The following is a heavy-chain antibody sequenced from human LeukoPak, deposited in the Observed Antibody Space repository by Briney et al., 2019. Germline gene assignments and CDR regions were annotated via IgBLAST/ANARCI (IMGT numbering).Heavy chain of an antibody. CDR3: ARATGANYHFDY. CDR1: EGTYSSYA. J-gene: IGHJ4*02. D-gene: IGHD7-27*01. V-gene: IGHV1-69*06. Sequence: SVKVSCKASEGTYSSYAISWVRQAPGQGLEWMGGIIPIFGTANYAQKFQGRVTITADKSTSTAYMELSSLRSEDTAVYYCARATGANYHFDYWGQGTLVTVSS. CDR2: IIPIFGTA.